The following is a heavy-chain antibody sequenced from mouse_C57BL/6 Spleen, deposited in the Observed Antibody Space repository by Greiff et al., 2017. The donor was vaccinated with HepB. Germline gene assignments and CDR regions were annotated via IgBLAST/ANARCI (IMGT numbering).Heavy chain of an antibody. CDR3: ARKGGYAMDY. Sequence: QVQLQQSGPGLVQPSQRLSITCTVSGFSLTSYGVHWVRQSPGKGLEWLGVIWSGGSTDYNAAIISRLSISKDNSKSQVFFKMNSLQADDTAIYCCARKGGYAMDYWGQGTSVTVSS. CDR1: GFSLTSYG. J-gene: IGHJ4*01. V-gene: IGHV2-2*01. CDR2: IWSGGST.